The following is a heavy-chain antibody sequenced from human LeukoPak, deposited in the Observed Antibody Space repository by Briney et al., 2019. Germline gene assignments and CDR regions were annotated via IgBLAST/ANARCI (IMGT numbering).Heavy chain of an antibody. Sequence: PGGSLRLSCEASGFTFNNYGMHWVRQAPGKGLEWVAVIWHDGDTKFYADSVKGRFTISRDKSKNTLYLGMNSLRAEDTAVYYCARGVEPLAANTLAYWGQGTLVTVSS. CDR1: GFTFNNYG. CDR2: IWHDGDTK. V-gene: IGHV3-33*01. J-gene: IGHJ4*02. D-gene: IGHD1-14*01. CDR3: ARGVEPLAANTLAY.